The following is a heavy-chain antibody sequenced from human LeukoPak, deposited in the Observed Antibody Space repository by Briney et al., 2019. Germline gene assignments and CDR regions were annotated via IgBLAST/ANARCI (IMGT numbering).Heavy chain of an antibody. D-gene: IGHD2/OR15-2a*01. CDR1: GFSFRGYT. J-gene: IGHJ4*02. V-gene: IGHV3-30*03. CDR3: AFYRGAHSYFAY. Sequence: GGSLRLSCAASGFSFRGYTMHWVRQAPGKGLEWVALISYDGSNKNYADSVKGRFTISRDNSKNTVNLQMNSLRAEDTAVYYCAFYRGAHSYFAYWGQGTLVTVSS. CDR2: ISYDGSNK.